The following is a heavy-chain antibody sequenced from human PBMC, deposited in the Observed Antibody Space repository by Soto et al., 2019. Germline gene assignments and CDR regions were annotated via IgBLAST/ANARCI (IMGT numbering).Heavy chain of an antibody. D-gene: IGHD1-1*01. CDR3: AKPNVQLERPYPWYFDL. Sequence: VGSLRLSCAASGFTFSSYAMSCIRQAPGKGLEWVSGISGSGGSTDYADSVKGRFTISRDNSKNTLYLQMNSLRAEDTAVYYCAKPNVQLERPYPWYFDLWGRGTLVTVSS. CDR2: ISGSGGST. V-gene: IGHV3-23*01. J-gene: IGHJ2*01. CDR1: GFTFSSYA.